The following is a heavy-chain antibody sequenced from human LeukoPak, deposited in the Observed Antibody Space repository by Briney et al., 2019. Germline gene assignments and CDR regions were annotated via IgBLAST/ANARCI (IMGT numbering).Heavy chain of an antibody. Sequence: GGSLRLSCAASGFIFSSYWMSWVRQAPGKGLEWVANIKQDGSEKYYVDSVKGRFTISRDNAKNSLYLQMNSLRAEDTAVYYCARDETYYDILTGYYALEYFQHWGQGTLVTVSS. V-gene: IGHV3-7*03. D-gene: IGHD3-9*01. CDR1: GFIFSSYW. CDR2: IKQDGSEK. J-gene: IGHJ1*01. CDR3: ARDETYYDILTGYYALEYFQH.